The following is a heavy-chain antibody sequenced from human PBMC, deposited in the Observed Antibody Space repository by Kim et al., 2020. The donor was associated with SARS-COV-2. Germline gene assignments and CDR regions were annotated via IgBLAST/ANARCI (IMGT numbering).Heavy chain of an antibody. J-gene: IGHJ6*02. D-gene: IGHD6-13*01. CDR1: GYSFTSYW. CDR3: ARQGLGYIRAAAGNSYYYYGMDV. V-gene: IGHV5-10-1*01. CDR2: IDPSDSYT. Sequence: GESLKISCNGSGYSFTSYWISWVRQMPGKGLEWMGRIDPSDSYTNYSPSFQGHVTISADKSISTAYLQWSSLKASDTAMYYCARQGLGYIRAAAGNSYYYYGMDVWGQGTTVTVSS.